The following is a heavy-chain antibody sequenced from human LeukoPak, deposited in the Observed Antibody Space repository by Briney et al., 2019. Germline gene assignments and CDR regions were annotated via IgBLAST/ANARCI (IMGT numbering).Heavy chain of an antibody. Sequence: SETLSLTCAVYGGSFSGYYWSWIRQPPGKGLEWIGEINHSGSTNYNPSLKSRVTISVDTSKNQFSLRLTSVTAADTAVYYCAVVALTGWTIDPWGQGTLVTVSS. D-gene: IGHD2-2*01. J-gene: IGHJ5*02. CDR2: INHSGST. V-gene: IGHV4-34*01. CDR1: GGSFSGYY. CDR3: AVVALTGWTIDP.